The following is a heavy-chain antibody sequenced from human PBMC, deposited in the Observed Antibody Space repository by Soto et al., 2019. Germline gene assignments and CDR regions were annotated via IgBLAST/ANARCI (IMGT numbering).Heavy chain of an antibody. Sequence: SETLSVTCTVSVDSINNYYWSWIRIRAGKGLEWIGRIYSNGNTYYNPSLKSRVSMSVDTSKNQFSLILKTVTAADTAVYYCARGGAVATTAHFDHWGQGTLVTVSS. J-gene: IGHJ4*02. CDR1: VDSINNYY. CDR2: IYSNGNT. V-gene: IGHV4-4*07. CDR3: ARGGAVATTAHFDH. D-gene: IGHD5-12*01.